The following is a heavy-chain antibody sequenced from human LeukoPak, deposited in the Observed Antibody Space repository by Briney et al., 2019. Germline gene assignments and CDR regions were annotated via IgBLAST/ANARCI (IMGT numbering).Heavy chain of an antibody. CDR2: IYYSGNT. CDR1: GGAISGSSYF. D-gene: IGHD3-10*01. Sequence: SETLSLTCAVSGGAISGSSYFWGWIRQHPGKGLEWIGSIYYSGNTYYNPSLKSRVTISVDTSKNQFSLKLSSVTAADTAVYYCARLKEGIDYWGQGTLVTVSS. J-gene: IGHJ4*02. V-gene: IGHV4-39*01. CDR3: ARLKEGIDY.